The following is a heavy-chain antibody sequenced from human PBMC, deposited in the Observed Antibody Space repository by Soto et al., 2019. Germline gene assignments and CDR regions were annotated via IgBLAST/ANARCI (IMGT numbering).Heavy chain of an antibody. J-gene: IGHJ6*02. CDR1: GGTFSSYA. CDR2: IIPIFGTA. V-gene: IGHV1-69*13. D-gene: IGHD1-7*01. Sequence: SVKVSCKASGGTFSSYAISWVRQAPGQGLEWMGGIIPIFGTANYAQKFQGRVTITADESTGTAYMELSSLRSEDTAVYYCARSLELLYYYYGMDVWGQGTTVTVSS. CDR3: ARSLELLYYYYGMDV.